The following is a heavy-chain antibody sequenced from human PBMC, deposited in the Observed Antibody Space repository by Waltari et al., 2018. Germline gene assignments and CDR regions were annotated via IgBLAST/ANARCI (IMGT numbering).Heavy chain of an antibody. CDR1: GFAFPSHA. CDR2: INDNGRNT. CDR3: AKLPGSYYLYYFHY. J-gene: IGHJ4*02. Sequence: EVRLLESGGGLVQPGGSLRLSCAASGFAFPSHAMSWVRRPPGKGREWVSGINDNGRNTYYADSVKGRFTISRDNSNDILYLQMNSLRADDTAVYYCAKLPGSYYLYYFHYWGQGTLVTVSS. V-gene: IGHV3-23*01. D-gene: IGHD1-26*01.